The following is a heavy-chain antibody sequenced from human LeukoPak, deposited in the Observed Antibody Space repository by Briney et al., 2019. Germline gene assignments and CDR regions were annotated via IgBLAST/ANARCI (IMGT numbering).Heavy chain of an antibody. V-gene: IGHV3-48*03. CDR3: ARETYYYDSSQFDP. CDR1: GFTFSSYE. Sequence: SGGSLRLSCAASGFTFSSYEMNWVRQAPGKGLEWVSYISSSGSTIYYADSVKGRFTISRDNAKNSLYLQMNSLRAEDTAVYYCARETYYYDSSQFDPWGQGTLVTVSS. D-gene: IGHD3-22*01. J-gene: IGHJ5*02. CDR2: ISSSGSTI.